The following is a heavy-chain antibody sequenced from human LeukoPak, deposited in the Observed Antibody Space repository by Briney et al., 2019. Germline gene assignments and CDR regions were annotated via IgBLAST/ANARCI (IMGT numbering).Heavy chain of an antibody. V-gene: IGHV3-11*01. J-gene: IGHJ6*02. CDR1: GFTFSDYY. CDR3: ARHKDFWSGSPLNYYYYGMDV. Sequence: GGSLRLSCAASGFTFSDYYMSWIRQAPGKGLEWVSYISSSGSTIYYADSVKGRFTISRDNAKNSLYLQMNSLRAEDTAVYYCARHKDFWSGSPLNYYYYGMDVWGQGTTVTVSS. D-gene: IGHD3-3*01. CDR2: ISSSGSTI.